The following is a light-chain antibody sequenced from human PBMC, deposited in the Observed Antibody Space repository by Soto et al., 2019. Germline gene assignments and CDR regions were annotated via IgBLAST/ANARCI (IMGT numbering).Light chain of an antibody. Sequence: EIVLTQSPGTLSLSPGERATLSCRASQSVASSYLAWYQQKPGQAPRLLIYDASSRATGIPDRFSGSGSGTDFTLTISRLEPEDFAVYYCQQYGLLYTFGQGTKLEIK. J-gene: IGKJ2*01. V-gene: IGKV3-20*01. CDR3: QQYGLLYT. CDR1: QSVASSY. CDR2: DAS.